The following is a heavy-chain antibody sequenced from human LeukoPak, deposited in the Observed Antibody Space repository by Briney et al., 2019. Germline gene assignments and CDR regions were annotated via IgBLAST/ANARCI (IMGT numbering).Heavy chain of an antibody. CDR3: ATLSYPGGHDYGDYLPHYFDY. Sequence: GASVKVSCKVSGYTLTELSMHWVRQAPGKGLEWMGGFDPEDGETIYAQKFQARVTMTEDTSTDTAYMELSSLKSEDTAVYYCATLSYPGGHDYGDYLPHYFDYWGQGTLVTASS. J-gene: IGHJ4*02. CDR2: FDPEDGET. V-gene: IGHV1-24*01. CDR1: GYTLTELS. D-gene: IGHD4-17*01.